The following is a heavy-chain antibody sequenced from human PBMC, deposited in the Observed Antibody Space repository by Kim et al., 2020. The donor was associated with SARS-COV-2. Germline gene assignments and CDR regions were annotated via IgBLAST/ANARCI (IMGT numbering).Heavy chain of an antibody. V-gene: IGHV5-51*01. D-gene: IGHD6-13*01. Sequence: GESLKISCKGSGYSFTSYWIGWVRQMPGKGLEWMGIIYPGDSDTRYSPSFQGQVTISADKSISTAYLQWSSLKASDTAMYYCARHPSSSWYGAWYFDLWGRGTLVTVSS. J-gene: IGHJ2*01. CDR3: ARHPSSSWYGAWYFDL. CDR2: IYPGDSDT. CDR1: GYSFTSYW.